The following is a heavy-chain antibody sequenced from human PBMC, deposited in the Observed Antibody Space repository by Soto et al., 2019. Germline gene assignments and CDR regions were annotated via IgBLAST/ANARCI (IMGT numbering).Heavy chain of an antibody. CDR2: IIPIFGTA. V-gene: IGHV1-69*06. CDR3: ARDSDRGGYYYYYGMDV. CDR1: GGTFSSYA. Sequence: QVQLVQSGAEVKKPGSSVKVSCKASGGTFSSYAISWVRQAPGQGLEWMGGIIPIFGTANYAQKFQGRVTITADKSTSTAYMELSSLRSEDTAVYYCARDSDRGGYYYYYGMDVWGQGTTVTVSS. J-gene: IGHJ6*02. D-gene: IGHD3-10*01.